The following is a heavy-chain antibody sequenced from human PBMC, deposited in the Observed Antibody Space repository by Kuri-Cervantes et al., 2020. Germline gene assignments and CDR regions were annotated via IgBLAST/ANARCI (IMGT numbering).Heavy chain of an antibody. CDR2: IYYSGST. V-gene: IGHV4-59*01. Sequence: SETLSLTCTVSGGSINSYFWSWIRQPPGKGLEWIGYIYYSGSTNYNPSLKSRVTISVDTSKNQFSLKLSSVTAADTAVYYCARRTRYYFDYWGQGTLVTVSS. CDR3: ARRTRYYFDY. J-gene: IGHJ4*02. CDR1: GGSINSYF.